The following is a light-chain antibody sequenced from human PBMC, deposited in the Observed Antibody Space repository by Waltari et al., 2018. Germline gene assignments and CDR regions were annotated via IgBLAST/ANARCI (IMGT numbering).Light chain of an antibody. J-gene: IGLJ3*02. CDR1: SSAVAGYNY. CDR3: SSYTSSSTLWV. Sequence: QSALTQPASVSGSPGPSITISCTGPSSAVAGYNYVSWYQQHPGKAPKLMIYDGSNRPSGVSNRFSGSKSGNTASLTISGLQAEDEADYYCSSYTSSSTLWVFGGGTKLTVL. V-gene: IGLV2-14*03. CDR2: DGS.